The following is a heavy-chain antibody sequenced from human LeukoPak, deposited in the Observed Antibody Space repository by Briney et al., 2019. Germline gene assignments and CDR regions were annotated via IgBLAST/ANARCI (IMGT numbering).Heavy chain of an antibody. CDR3: ARDRDFGAVDY. CDR2: VFYSEST. V-gene: IGHV4-39*02. J-gene: IGHJ4*02. D-gene: IGHD3-16*01. Sequence: SETLSLTCTVSGGSISSGSHYWGWIRQPPGKGLEWIGSVFYSESTYYNPSLKSRVTISVDTSKNQFSLKLSSVTAADTAVYYCARDRDFGAVDYWGQGTLVTVSS. CDR1: GGSISSGSHY.